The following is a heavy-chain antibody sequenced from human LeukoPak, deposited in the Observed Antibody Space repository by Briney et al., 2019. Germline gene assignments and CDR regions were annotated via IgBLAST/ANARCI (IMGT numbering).Heavy chain of an antibody. CDR2: IIASGGTT. D-gene: IGHD3-22*01. CDR1: GVTFSNNS. CDR3: ANRPRGTSGYYLGDFDI. Sequence: GSSMIFSSAASGVTFSNNSMSWFRQAPREGLEWGSGIIASGGTTYYTHSVKGRFTISRDNSKNTLYLQMNSLRAEDTAVYYCANRPRGTSGYYLGDFDIWGQGTMVTVSS. J-gene: IGHJ3*02. V-gene: IGHV3-23*01.